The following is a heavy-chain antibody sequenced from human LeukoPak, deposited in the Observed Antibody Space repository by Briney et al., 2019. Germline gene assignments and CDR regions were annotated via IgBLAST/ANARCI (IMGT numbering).Heavy chain of an antibody. D-gene: IGHD3-9*01. V-gene: IGHV1-46*01. CDR1: GYTFTNYY. CDR2: INPSDGKT. Sequence: ASVKVSCKASGYTFTNYYMHWVRQAPGQGLEWMGIINPSDGKTSYAQKFQGRVTMTRNTSISTAYMELSSLRSEDTAVYYCARGTYYDILTGYSWGSYYYYYMDVWGKGTTVTISS. CDR3: ARGTYYDILTGYSWGSYYYYYMDV. J-gene: IGHJ6*03.